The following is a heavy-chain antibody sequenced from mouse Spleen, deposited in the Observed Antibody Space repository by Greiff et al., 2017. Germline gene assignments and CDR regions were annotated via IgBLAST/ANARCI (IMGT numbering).Heavy chain of an antibody. V-gene: IGHV2-2*02. CDR3: AREITTLFAY. CDR1: GFSLTSYG. D-gene: IGHD2-4*01. CDR2: IWSGGST. Sequence: QVQLQQSGPGLVQPSQSLSITCTVSGFSLTSYGVHWVRQSPGKGLEWLGVIWSGGSTDYNAAFISRLSISKDNSKSQVFFKMNSLQANDTAIYYCAREITTLFAYWGQGTLVTVSA. J-gene: IGHJ3*01.